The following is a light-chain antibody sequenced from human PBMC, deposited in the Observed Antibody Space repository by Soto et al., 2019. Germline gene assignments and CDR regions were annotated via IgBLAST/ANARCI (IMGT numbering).Light chain of an antibody. CDR1: QSVSSD. CDR2: DAS. CDR3: QHRSSWPLT. J-gene: IGKJ4*01. Sequence: PGERATLSCRASQSVSSDFLAWYQQKPGQAPRLLIYDASNRATGIPARFSGSGSGTDFSLAISSLEPEDSAVYFCQHRSSWPLTFGGGTKGDIK. V-gene: IGKV3-11*01.